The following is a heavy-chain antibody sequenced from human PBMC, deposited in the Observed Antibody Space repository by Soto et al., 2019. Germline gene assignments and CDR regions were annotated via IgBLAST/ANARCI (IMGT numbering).Heavy chain of an antibody. J-gene: IGHJ3*02. Sequence: QVQLVQSGAEVMKPGSSVKVSCKASGGTFSSYTISWVRQAPGQGLEWMGRIIPILGIANYAQKLQGRVTIAADESTSTAYMELSSLRSEDTAVYYCARLAVSSSSAGDAFDIWGQGTMVTVSS. CDR2: IIPILGIA. D-gene: IGHD6-6*01. CDR3: ARLAVSSSSAGDAFDI. CDR1: GGTFSSYT. V-gene: IGHV1-69*02.